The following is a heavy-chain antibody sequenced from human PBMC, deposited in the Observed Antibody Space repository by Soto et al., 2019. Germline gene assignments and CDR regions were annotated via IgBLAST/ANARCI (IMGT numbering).Heavy chain of an antibody. CDR1: GCSMTTGSYF. V-gene: IGHV4-61*01. J-gene: IGHJ4*02. D-gene: IGHD1-1*01. Sequence: SETLSLTCNVSGCSMTTGSYFWSWIRQPPGKGLEWIGYVFRSGSINYSPSFKSRVTISIDTSKNQFSLMLKSVNAADTAVYFCARARNRYFDYWGPGALVTISS. CDR2: VFRSGSI. CDR3: ARARNRYFDY.